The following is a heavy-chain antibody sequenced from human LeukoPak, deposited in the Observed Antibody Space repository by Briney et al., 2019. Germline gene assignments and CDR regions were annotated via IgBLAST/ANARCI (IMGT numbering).Heavy chain of an antibody. CDR1: GFTFSSYN. CDR3: AREKAVGTVTNIDY. D-gene: IGHD4-17*01. CDR2: ISSSSSYI. Sequence: GGSLRLSCAASGFTFSSYNKNWVRQAPGKGLELVSSISSSSSYIYYADSVKERCTISRDNAKNSLYLQMNSLRAEDTGVYYCAREKAVGTVTNIDYWGQGTLVTVSS. J-gene: IGHJ4*02. V-gene: IGHV3-21*01.